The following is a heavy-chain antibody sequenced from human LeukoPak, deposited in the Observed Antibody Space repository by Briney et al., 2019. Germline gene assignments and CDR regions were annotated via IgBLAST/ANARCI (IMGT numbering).Heavy chain of an antibody. CDR1: GYSFTSYW. V-gene: IGHV5-51*03. CDR3: TRDWELAY. Sequence: GESLKISCKGSGYSFTSYWIGWVRQMPGKGLEWMGIIYPGDSNTRYSPSFQGQVTISADKSINTAYLQWSSLRTSDTAMYYCTRDWELAYWGQGTLVTVSS. J-gene: IGHJ4*02. D-gene: IGHD1-26*01. CDR2: IYPGDSNT.